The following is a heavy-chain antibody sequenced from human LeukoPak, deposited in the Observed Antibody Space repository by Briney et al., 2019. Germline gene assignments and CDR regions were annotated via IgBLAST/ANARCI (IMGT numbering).Heavy chain of an antibody. D-gene: IGHD5-12*01. CDR1: GGSISSGDYY. CDR2: IYYSGST. V-gene: IGHV4-30-4*01. CDR3: ARDNEELMSVATISTGDAFDI. J-gene: IGHJ3*02. Sequence: SETLSLTCTVSGGSISSGDYYWSWIRQPPGKGLEWIGYIYYSGSTYYNPSLKSRVTISVDTSKNQFSLKLSSVTAADTAVYYCARDNEELMSVATISTGDAFDIWGQGTMVTVSS.